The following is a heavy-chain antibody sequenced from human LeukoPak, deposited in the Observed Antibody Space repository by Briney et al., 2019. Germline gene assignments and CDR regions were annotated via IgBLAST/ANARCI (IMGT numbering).Heavy chain of an antibody. CDR1: GFTFSDYY. CDR2: ISSSGSTI. D-gene: IGHD3-9*01. Sequence: GRSLRLSCAASGFTFSDYYMSWIRHAPGKGLEWVSYISSSGSTIYYADSVKGRFTISRDNSKNTLYLQMNSLRAEDTAVYYCAKDRYDILTGYSDYWGQGTLVTVSS. V-gene: IGHV3-11*01. J-gene: IGHJ4*02. CDR3: AKDRYDILTGYSDY.